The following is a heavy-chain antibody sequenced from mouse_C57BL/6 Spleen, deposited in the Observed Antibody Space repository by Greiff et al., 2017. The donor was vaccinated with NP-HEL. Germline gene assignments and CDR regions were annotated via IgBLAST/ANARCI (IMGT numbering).Heavy chain of an antibody. J-gene: IGHJ4*01. V-gene: IGHV1-18*01. CDR1: GYTFTDYN. CDR2: INPNNGGT. CDR3: ARSGYYGSSYGAMDY. D-gene: IGHD1-1*01. Sequence: VQLKESGPELVKPGASVKIPCKASGYTFTDYNMDWVKQSHGKSLEWIGDINPNNGGTIYNQKFKGKATLTVDKSSSTAYMELRSLTSEDTAVYYCARSGYYGSSYGAMDYWGQGTSVTVSS.